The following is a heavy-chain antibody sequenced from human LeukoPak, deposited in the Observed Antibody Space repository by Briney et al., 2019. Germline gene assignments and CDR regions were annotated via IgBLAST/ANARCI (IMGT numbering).Heavy chain of an antibody. D-gene: IGHD1-1*01. CDR3: AREVQEAFDI. CDR2: ISASGNTI. CDR1: GFTFSSYE. J-gene: IGHJ3*02. V-gene: IGHV3-48*03. Sequence: GGSLRLSCAASGFTFSSYEMNWVRQAPGKGLEWVSYISASGNTIYYADSAKGRFTISRDSAKNSLYLQMSSLRAEDTAVYYCAREVQEAFDIWGQGTMVTVSS.